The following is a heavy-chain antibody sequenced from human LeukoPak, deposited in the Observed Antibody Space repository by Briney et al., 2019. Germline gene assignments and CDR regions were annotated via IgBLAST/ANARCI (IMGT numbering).Heavy chain of an antibody. CDR3: ARHGSSWSFDY. Sequence: SETLSLTCTVSGAFISTYYWSWFRQPPGKGLEWIGYIQNSGTTNHNPSLQSRVTISVDMSKNQFSLRLSSVTAADTAVYYCARHGSSWSFDYWGQGTLVTVSS. CDR2: IQNSGTT. V-gene: IGHV4-59*08. J-gene: IGHJ4*02. CDR1: GAFISTYY. D-gene: IGHD6-13*01.